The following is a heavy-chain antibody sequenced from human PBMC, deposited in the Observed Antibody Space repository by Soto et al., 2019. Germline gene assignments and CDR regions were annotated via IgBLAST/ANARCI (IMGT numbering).Heavy chain of an antibody. D-gene: IGHD6-13*01. J-gene: IGHJ4*02. CDR2: IKQDGSEK. V-gene: IGHV3-7*04. CDR3: ARADSSSWYESLLDRTPFDY. Sequence: GGSLRLSCAASGFTFSNYWMSWVRQAPGKGLEWVANIKQDGSEKYYVDSVKGRFTISRDNGKNSLNLQMNSLRAEDTAVYYCARADSSSWYESLLDRTPFDYWGQGTLVTVSS. CDR1: GFTFSNYW.